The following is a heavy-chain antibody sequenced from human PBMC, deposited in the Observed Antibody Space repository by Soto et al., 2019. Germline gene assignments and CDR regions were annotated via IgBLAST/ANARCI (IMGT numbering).Heavy chain of an antibody. V-gene: IGHV1-18*01. D-gene: IGHD3-10*01. CDR3: ARVRGLRGLLWVSDYYYYGMDV. Sequence: ASVKVSFEASGYTFTSYGISWVRQAPGQGLERMGWISAYNGNTNYAQKLQGRVTMTTDTSTSTAYMELRSLRSDDTAVYYCARVRGLRGLLWVSDYYYYGMDVWGQGTTVTVSS. CDR2: ISAYNGNT. J-gene: IGHJ6*02. CDR1: GYTFTSYG.